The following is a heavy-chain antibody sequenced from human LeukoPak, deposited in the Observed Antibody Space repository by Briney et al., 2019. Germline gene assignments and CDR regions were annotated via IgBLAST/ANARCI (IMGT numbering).Heavy chain of an antibody. CDR1: GGSFSGYY. J-gene: IGHJ5*02. Sequence: SETLSLTCAVYGGSFSGYYWSWIRQPPGKGLEWIGEINHSGSTNYNPSLKSRGTISVDTSKNQFSLKLSSVTAPDKAVDYCAXVYXXSRSPSQPGYNLFDPWGQGTLVTVSS. CDR2: INHSGST. D-gene: IGHD1-14*01. V-gene: IGHV4-34*01. CDR3: AXVYXXSRSPSQPGYNLFDP.